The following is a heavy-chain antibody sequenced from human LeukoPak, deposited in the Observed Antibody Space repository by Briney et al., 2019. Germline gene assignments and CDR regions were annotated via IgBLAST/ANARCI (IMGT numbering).Heavy chain of an antibody. V-gene: IGHV4-30-4*07. Sequence: PSETLSLTCTVSGGSISSSSYSWSWIRQPPGKGLEWIGYIYYSGSTYYNPPLKSRVTISVDTSKNQFSLKLSSVTAADTAVYYCARRDDYWGQGTLVTVSS. CDR1: GGSISSSSYS. CDR3: ARRDDY. J-gene: IGHJ4*02. CDR2: IYYSGST.